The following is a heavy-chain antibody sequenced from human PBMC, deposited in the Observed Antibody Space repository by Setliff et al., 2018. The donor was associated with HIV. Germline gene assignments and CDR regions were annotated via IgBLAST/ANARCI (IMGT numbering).Heavy chain of an antibody. J-gene: IGHJ4*02. Sequence: GSVPTLVNPTQTLTLTCTFSGLSLSTSGVGVGWIRQSPGKALEWLAFIYWNNNKHYSTSLKSRLTVTKDTSKNRVVFTMTNMDPVDTATYYCAYSGRQLRGPYFDFWGQGTPVTVSS. CDR1: GLSLSTSGVG. V-gene: IGHV2-5*01. CDR2: IYWNNNK. CDR3: AYSGRQLRGPYFDF. D-gene: IGHD1-1*01.